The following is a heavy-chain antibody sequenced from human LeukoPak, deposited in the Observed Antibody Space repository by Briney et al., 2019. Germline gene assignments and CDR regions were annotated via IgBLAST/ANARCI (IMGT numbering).Heavy chain of an antibody. D-gene: IGHD3-9*01. V-gene: IGHV3-11*01. CDR1: GFTFNDYY. CDR2: ISSSGSTI. J-gene: IGHJ6*02. CDR3: ARESYDILTGYSAGENGMDV. Sequence: GGSLRLSCAASGFTFNDYYMSWIRQAPGKGLEWVSYISSSGSTIYYADSVKGRFTISRDNAKNPLYLQMNSLRAEDTAVYYCARESYDILTGYSAGENGMDVWGQGTTVTVSS.